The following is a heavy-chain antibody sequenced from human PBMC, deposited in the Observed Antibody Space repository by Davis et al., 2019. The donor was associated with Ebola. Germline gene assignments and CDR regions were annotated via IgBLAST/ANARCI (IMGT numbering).Heavy chain of an antibody. CDR1: GFTFSGSA. CDR2: IRSKANSYAT. V-gene: IGHV3-73*01. D-gene: IGHD1-26*01. Sequence: GGSLRLSCAASGFTFSGSAMHWVRQASGPGLEWVGRIRSKANSYATASAASVKGRFTISRDDSQNTAYLQMNSLKTEDTAVYYGTSTLGALDYWGQGTLVTVSS. J-gene: IGHJ4*02. CDR3: TSTLGALDY.